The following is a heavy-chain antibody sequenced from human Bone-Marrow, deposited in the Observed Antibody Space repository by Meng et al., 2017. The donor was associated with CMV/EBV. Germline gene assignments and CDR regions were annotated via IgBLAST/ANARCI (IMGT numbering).Heavy chain of an antibody. J-gene: IGHJ3*02. V-gene: IGHV2-70D*14. CDR3: ARTHNGYSSGWYEDAFDI. CDR2: IDWDDDK. CDR1: GFSLSTSGMR. D-gene: IGHD6-19*01. Sequence: SGPTLVKPTQTLTLTCTFSGFSLSTSGMRVSWIRQSPGKALEWLARIDWDDDKFYSTSLKTRLTISKDTSKNQVVLTMTNMDPVDTATYYCARTHNGYSSGWYEDAFDIWGQRPIVAAS.